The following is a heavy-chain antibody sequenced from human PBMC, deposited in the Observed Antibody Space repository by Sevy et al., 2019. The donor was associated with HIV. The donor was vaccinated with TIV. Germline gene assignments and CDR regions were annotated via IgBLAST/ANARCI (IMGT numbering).Heavy chain of an antibody. D-gene: IGHD2-2*02. CDR2: ISYDGSNK. V-gene: IGHV3-30*04. CDR1: GFTFSSYA. J-gene: IGHJ4*02. Sequence: GGSLRISCAASGFTFSSYAMHWVRQAPGKGLEWVAVISYDGSNKYYADSVKGRFTISRDNSKNTLYLQMNSLRAEDTAVYYCARDVGIVVVPAAIGYFEYRGQGTLVTVSS. CDR3: ARDVGIVVVPAAIGYFEY.